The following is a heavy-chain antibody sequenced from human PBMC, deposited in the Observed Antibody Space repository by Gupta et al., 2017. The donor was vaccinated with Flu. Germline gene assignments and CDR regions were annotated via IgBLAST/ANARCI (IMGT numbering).Heavy chain of an antibody. Sequence: QVQLVQSGAEVKKPGSSVKVSCKASGGTFSSYAIRWVRQAPGPGLEWMVGIIPIFGTANYSQKFQGRVTITADESTSTAYMELISLRSEDTAVYYCARSNLGEYGYYPVWLFDPWGQGTLVTVSS. CDR3: ARSNLGEYGYYPVWLFDP. D-gene: IGHD4-17*01. CDR2: IIPIFGTA. J-gene: IGHJ5*02. CDR1: GGTFSSYA. V-gene: IGHV1-69*01.